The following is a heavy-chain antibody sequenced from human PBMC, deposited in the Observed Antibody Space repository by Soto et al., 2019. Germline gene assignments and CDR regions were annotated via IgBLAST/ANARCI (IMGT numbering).Heavy chain of an antibody. CDR3: AKDHAAAAGNYYYYGMDV. J-gene: IGHJ6*02. CDR2: FYTGGTT. V-gene: IGHV3-53*01. Sequence: GGSLRLSCAASGFSVSSNYMSWVRQAPGKGLEWVSVFYTGGTTSYADYVKGRFTISRDNSKNTLYLQMSSLRAEDTAVYFCAKDHAAAAGNYYYYGMDVWGQGTTVTVSS. D-gene: IGHD6-13*01. CDR1: GFSVSSNY.